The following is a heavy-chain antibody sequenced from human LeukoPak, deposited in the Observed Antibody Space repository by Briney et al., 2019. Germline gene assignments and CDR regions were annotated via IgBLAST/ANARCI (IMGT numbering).Heavy chain of an antibody. CDR2: IDPSDSYT. CDR3: ARIMVDRQFAFDI. Sequence: GESLKISCKGSGYSFTSYWITWVRQMPGKGLEWMGRIDPSDSYTNYSPSFQGHVTISADKSISTAYLQWSSLKASDTAMYYCARIMVDRQFAFDIWGQGTMVTVSS. J-gene: IGHJ3*02. CDR1: GYSFTSYW. D-gene: IGHD2-21*01. V-gene: IGHV5-10-1*01.